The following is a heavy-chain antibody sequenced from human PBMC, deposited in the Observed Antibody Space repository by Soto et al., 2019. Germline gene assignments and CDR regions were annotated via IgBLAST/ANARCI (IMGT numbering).Heavy chain of an antibody. CDR2: INGGDGPT. V-gene: IGHV3-23*01. Sequence: GGSLRLSCAASGFNFNHYTMSWVRQVPGKGLEWVSGINGGDGPTYYADSVKGRFTISRDNSRNTLYLQMNSLRAEDTAVYDCARERGVVVPGIWSTARPFNWFDPWGQGTLVTVSS. CDR1: GFNFNHYT. CDR3: ARERGVVVPGIWSTARPFNWFDP. D-gene: IGHD2-2*01. J-gene: IGHJ5*02.